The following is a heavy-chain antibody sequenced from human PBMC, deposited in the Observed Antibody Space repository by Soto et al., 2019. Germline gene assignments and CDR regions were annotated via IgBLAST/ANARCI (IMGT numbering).Heavy chain of an antibody. CDR3: ARHYPTAVSGAGWFDT. CDR1: GGSDVFNNYP. V-gene: IGHV1-69*01. D-gene: IGHD6-19*01. J-gene: IGHJ5*02. CDR2: IITMFNTA. Sequence: QVQLVQSGAEIKKPASSVKVSCKASGGSDVFNNYPVSWVRQAPGQGLEWMGAIITMFNTADYAQRFLGRDTLTADEFTRTVYMELTSLTSDDTAVYYCARHYPTAVSGAGWFDTWGQGTLVTVSS.